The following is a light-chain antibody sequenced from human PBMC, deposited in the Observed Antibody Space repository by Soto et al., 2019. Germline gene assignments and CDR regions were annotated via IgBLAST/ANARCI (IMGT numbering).Light chain of an antibody. V-gene: IGKV3-15*01. CDR2: GAS. CDR3: QQYYLWPWT. Sequence: EIVMTQSPATLSVSPGERATLSCRASQSVNSNLAWYQQRPGQAPRLLIHGASTRAPGIPAGFSGSGSGTEFTLTISSLQSEDFAVYYCQQYYLWPWTFRQGTRVQIK. J-gene: IGKJ1*01. CDR1: QSVNSN.